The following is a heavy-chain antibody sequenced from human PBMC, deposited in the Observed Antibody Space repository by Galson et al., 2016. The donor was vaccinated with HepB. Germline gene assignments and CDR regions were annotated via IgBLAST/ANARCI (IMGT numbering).Heavy chain of an antibody. V-gene: IGHV2-70*01. CDR3: ARNEATNHNYGVDV. J-gene: IGHJ6*02. Sequence: PALVKPTQTLTLTCTVSGFPLSTSGVCVSWIRQPPGKALEWLALIDWEDDKYYSTSLKTRLTITKDTSKNQVVLTMTNMDPVDTATYYCARNEATNHNYGVDVWGQGTTVTVSS. CDR1: GFPLSTSGVC. D-gene: IGHD5-12*01. CDR2: IDWEDDK.